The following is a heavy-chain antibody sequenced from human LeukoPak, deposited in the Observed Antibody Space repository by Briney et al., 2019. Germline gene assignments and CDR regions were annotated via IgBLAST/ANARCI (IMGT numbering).Heavy chain of an antibody. D-gene: IGHD2-2*01. CDR2: ISSSGSTI. CDR3: ARDPRGYCSSTSCHPWFDP. CDR1: GFTFSDYY. Sequence: GGSLRLSCAASGFTFSDYYMSWVRQAPGKGLEWGSYISSSGSTIYYADSVKGGFTISRDNAKNSLYLQMNSLRAEDTAVYYCARDPRGYCSSTSCHPWFDPWGQGTLVTVSS. V-gene: IGHV3-11*01. J-gene: IGHJ5*02.